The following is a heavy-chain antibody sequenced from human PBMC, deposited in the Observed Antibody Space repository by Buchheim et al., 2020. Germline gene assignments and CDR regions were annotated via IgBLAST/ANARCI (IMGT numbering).Heavy chain of an antibody. V-gene: IGHV3-7*01. D-gene: IGHD6-19*01. CDR2: IKQDGREQ. Sequence: EVQLVESGGGLVQPGGSLRLSCAASGITFSNHWMSWVRQAPGKGPEWVAIIKQDGREQFYVDSGKGRFTISRDNAKNSLYLQMHSLRAEDTAVYYCVRGSGWLHDYWGQGTL. CDR1: GITFSNHW. CDR3: VRGSGWLHDY. J-gene: IGHJ4*02.